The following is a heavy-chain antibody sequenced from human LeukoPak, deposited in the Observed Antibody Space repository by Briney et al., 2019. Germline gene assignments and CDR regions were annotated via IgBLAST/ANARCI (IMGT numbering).Heavy chain of an antibody. V-gene: IGHV3-15*01. Sequence: GGSLRLSCASSGFTFTNAWMSWVRQAPGKGLEWVGRIKNKGEGETTDYAAPVKGRFIISRDDSENTLFLQMHSLETEDTALYYCVWNSEHYFDFWGQGSLVTVSS. CDR3: VWNSEHYFDF. D-gene: IGHD1-7*01. CDR2: IKNKGEGETT. CDR1: GFTFTNAW. J-gene: IGHJ4*02.